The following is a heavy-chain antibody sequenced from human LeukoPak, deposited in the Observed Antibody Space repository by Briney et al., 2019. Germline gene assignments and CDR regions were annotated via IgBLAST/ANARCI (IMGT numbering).Heavy chain of an antibody. CDR3: AGDVGWTFDY. CDR2: ISFGSGTI. V-gene: IGHV3-48*02. J-gene: IGHJ4*02. CDR1: GFTFSTYS. Sequence: GGSLRLSCAASGFTFSTYSMNWVRQAPGKGLEWVAYISFGSGTIYYADSLKGRFTISRDNAKNSLYLQMNILRDEDTAVYFCAGDVGWTFDYWGQGTLVTVSS. D-gene: IGHD6-19*01.